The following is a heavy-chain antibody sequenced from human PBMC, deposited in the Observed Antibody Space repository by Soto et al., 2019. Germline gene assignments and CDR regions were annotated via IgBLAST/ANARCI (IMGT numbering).Heavy chain of an antibody. CDR3: AHTIASFGSNYYFDY. CDR2: IYWDDDK. Sequence: PRETRTLSGTLSGVALRTKREGVGWIRQPPGKALEWLALIYWDDDKRYSPSLRSRLTTTKDTSKNQVLLTMTNMDPVDTATYYCAHTIASFGSNYYFDYWGPGTLVTVS. J-gene: IGHJ4*02. V-gene: IGHV2-5*02. D-gene: IGHD6-13*01. CDR1: GVALRTKREG.